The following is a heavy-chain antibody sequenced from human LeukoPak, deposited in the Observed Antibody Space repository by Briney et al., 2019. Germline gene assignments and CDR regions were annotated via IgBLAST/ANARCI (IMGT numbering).Heavy chain of an antibody. CDR2: IYYCGST. J-gene: IGHJ6*02. CDR1: GGSISSGDYY. D-gene: IGHD4-23*01. CDR3: AREPKRLRWYYGMDV. Sequence: SETLSLTCTVSGGSISSGDYYWSWIRQPPGKGLEWIGYIYYCGSTYYNPSLKSRVTISVDTSKNQFSLKLSSVTAADTAVYYCAREPKRLRWYYGMDVWGQGTTVTVSS. V-gene: IGHV4-30-4*01.